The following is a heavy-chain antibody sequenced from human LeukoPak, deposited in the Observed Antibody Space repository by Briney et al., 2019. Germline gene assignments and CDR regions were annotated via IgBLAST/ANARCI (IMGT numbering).Heavy chain of an antibody. D-gene: IGHD2-15*01. J-gene: IGHJ4*02. CDR1: GITFDDYA. V-gene: IGHV3-9*01. CDR3: TRGKGDQGWY. CDR2: INWNSGTI. Sequence: GGSLRLSCAASGITFDDYAMHWVRQAPGKGLEWVSGINWNSGTIGYADSVKGRFTISRDNAKNSLYLQMNSLKTEDTAVYYCTRGKGDQGWYWGQGTLVTVSS.